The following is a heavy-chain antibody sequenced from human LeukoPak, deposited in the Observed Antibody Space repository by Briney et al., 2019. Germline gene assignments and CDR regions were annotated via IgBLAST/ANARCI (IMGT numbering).Heavy chain of an antibody. Sequence: SETLSLTCTVSYYSISSGYYWGWIRQPPGKGLEWIGSIYHSGSTYYNPSLKSRVTISVDTSKNQFSLKLSSVTAADTAVYYCARVRFYYGSGSCFDYWGQGTLVTVSS. CDR1: YYSISSGYY. V-gene: IGHV4-38-2*02. CDR3: ARVRFYYGSGSCFDY. CDR2: IYHSGST. D-gene: IGHD3-10*01. J-gene: IGHJ4*02.